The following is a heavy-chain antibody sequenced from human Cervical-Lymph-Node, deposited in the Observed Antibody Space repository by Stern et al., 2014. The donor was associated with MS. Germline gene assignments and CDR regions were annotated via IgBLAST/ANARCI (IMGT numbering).Heavy chain of an antibody. Sequence: EVQLEESGGGLVQPGGSLRLSCAASGFTSSDNYMDWVRQAPGKGLEWVGRTRNKANGYTTVYAASVAGRFAISRDDSENSVYLQMNSLKIEDTAVYYCARGYHSFDVWGQGTTVTVSS. J-gene: IGHJ6*02. V-gene: IGHV3-72*01. D-gene: IGHD1-26*01. CDR2: TRNKANGYTT. CDR3: ARGYHSFDV. CDR1: GFTSSDNY.